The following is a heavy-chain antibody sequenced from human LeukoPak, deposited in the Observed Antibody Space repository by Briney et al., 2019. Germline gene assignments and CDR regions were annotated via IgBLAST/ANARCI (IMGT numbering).Heavy chain of an antibody. Sequence: SETLSLTCTVSGGSISSYYWSWIRQPPGKGLEWIGYIYYSGSTNYNPSLKSRVTISVGTSKNQFSLKLSSVTAADTAVYYCASLHYYDSSGYYPNDYWGQGTLVTVSS. V-gene: IGHV4-59*08. D-gene: IGHD3-22*01. CDR2: IYYSGST. CDR1: GGSISSYY. CDR3: ASLHYYDSSGYYPNDY. J-gene: IGHJ4*02.